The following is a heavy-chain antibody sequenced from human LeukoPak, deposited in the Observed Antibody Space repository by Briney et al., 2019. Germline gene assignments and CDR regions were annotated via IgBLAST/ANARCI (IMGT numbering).Heavy chain of an antibody. CDR3: TTDFSYYYGSGSYYTPTSYYYYYMDV. V-gene: IGHV3-15*01. CDR1: GFTFSSYA. CDR2: IKGKTDGGTT. D-gene: IGHD3-10*01. J-gene: IGHJ6*03. Sequence: GGSLRLSCAASGFTFSSYAMSWVRQAPGKGLEWVGRIKGKTDGGTTDYAAPVKGRFTISRDDSKNTLYLQMNSLKTEDTAVYYCTTDFSYYYGSGSYYTPTSYYYYYMDVWGKGTTVTVSS.